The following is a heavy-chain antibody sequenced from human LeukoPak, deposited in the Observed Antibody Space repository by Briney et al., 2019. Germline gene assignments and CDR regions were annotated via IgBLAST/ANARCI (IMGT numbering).Heavy chain of an antibody. CDR1: EFPFSFYE. CDR3: ALLAVASDFDY. V-gene: IGHV3-48*03. J-gene: IGHJ4*02. Sequence: GGSLRLSCAVSEFPFSFYEMNWVRQAPGKGPEWVSNIGSSGTNRYYADSVKGRFSISRDNAKSSLYLQMNSLRVEDTAVYYYALLAVASDFDYWGQGALVTVSS. D-gene: IGHD6-19*01. CDR2: IGSSGTNR.